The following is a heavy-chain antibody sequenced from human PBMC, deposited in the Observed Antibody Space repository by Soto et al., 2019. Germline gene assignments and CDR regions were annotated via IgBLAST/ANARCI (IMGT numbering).Heavy chain of an antibody. CDR1: GGSISSGDHY. Sequence: SETLSLTCTVSGGSISSGDHYWGWIRQPPGKGLEWIGYMYYSGSTYYNPSLKSRVTISVDTSKNQFSLKLSSVTAADTAVYYCASYTYYYDNRGRLNNWFDPWGQGTLVTVSS. D-gene: IGHD3-22*01. J-gene: IGHJ5*02. CDR2: MYYSGST. V-gene: IGHV4-30-4*01. CDR3: ASYTYYYDNRGRLNNWFDP.